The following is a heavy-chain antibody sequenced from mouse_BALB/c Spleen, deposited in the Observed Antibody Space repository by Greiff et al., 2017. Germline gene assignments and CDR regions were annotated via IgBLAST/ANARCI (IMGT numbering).Heavy chain of an antibody. CDR1: GFTFSSYG. Sequence: EVKLMESGGGLVQPGGSLKLSCAASGFTFSSYGMSWVRQTPDKRLELVATINSNGGSTYYPDSVKGRFTISRDNAKNTLYLQMSSLKSEDTAMYYCAMGMIYDGYYFDYWGLGTTLTVSS. J-gene: IGHJ2*01. CDR2: INSNGGST. D-gene: IGHD2-3*01. V-gene: IGHV5-6-3*01. CDR3: AMGMIYDGYYFDY.